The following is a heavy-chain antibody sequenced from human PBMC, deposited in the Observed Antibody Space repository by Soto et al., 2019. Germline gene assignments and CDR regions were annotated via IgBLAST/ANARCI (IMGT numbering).Heavy chain of an antibody. CDR2: INHSGST. CDR3: ARVSGLYYDFWSGYPWFDP. Sequence: SETLSLTCAVYGGSFSGYYWGWIRQPPGKGLEWIGEINHSGSTNYNPSLKSRVTISVDTSKNQFSLKLSSVTAADTAVYYCARVSGLYYDFWSGYPWFDPWGQGNLVAVSS. V-gene: IGHV4-34*01. CDR1: GGSFSGYY. J-gene: IGHJ5*02. D-gene: IGHD3-3*01.